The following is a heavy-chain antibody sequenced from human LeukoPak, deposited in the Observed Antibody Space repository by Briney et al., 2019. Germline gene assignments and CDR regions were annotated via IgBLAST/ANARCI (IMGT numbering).Heavy chain of an antibody. Sequence: GGSLRLSCAASGFTFSSYAMSWVRQAPGKGLEWVSAISGSGGSTYYADSVKGRFTISRDNSKNTLYLQMNSLRAEDTAVYYWSKDPGSGWNGGIFDYWGQGTLVTVSS. CDR2: ISGSGGST. D-gene: IGHD6-19*01. J-gene: IGHJ4*02. V-gene: IGHV3-23*01. CDR1: GFTFSSYA. CDR3: SKDPGSGWNGGIFDY.